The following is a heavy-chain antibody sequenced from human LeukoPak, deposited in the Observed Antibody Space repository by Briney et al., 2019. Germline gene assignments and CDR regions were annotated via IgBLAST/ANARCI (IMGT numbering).Heavy chain of an antibody. CDR3: AREAPDSSSWYLDY. V-gene: IGHV1-69*01. D-gene: IGHD6-13*01. CDR2: IIPIFGTA. CDR1: GGTFSSYA. Sequence: SVKVSCKACGGTFSSYAISWVRQAPGQGLEWMGGIIPIFGTANYAQKFQGRVTITADESTSTAYMKLSSLRSEDTAVYYCAREAPDSSSWYLDYWGQGTLVTVSS. J-gene: IGHJ4*02.